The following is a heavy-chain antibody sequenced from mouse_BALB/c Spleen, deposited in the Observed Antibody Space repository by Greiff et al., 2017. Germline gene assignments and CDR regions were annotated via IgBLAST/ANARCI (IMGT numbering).Heavy chain of an antibody. CDR2: ISSGSSTI. J-gene: IGHJ2*01. CDR3: ARGHYYGSPYYFDY. D-gene: IGHD1-1*01. V-gene: IGHV5-17*02. Sequence: EVQLVESGGGLVQPGGSRKLSCAASGFTFSSFGMHWVRQAPEKGLEWVAYISSGSSTIYYADTVKGRFTISRDNPKNTLFLQMTSLSSEDTAMYYCARGHYYGSPYYFDYWGQGTTLTVSS. CDR1: GFTFSSFG.